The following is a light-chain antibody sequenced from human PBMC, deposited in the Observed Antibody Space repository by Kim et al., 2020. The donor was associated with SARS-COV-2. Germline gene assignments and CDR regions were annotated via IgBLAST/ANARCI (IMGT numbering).Light chain of an antibody. Sequence: GQTVTIFCSGSNSNIGSNAVSWYQQLPGTAPKLLIYVNSQRAPGVPGRFSGSKSGASASLAVSGLQPEDEGDYYCAAWDDSLNGPVFGGGTKLTVL. CDR3: AAWDDSLNGPV. J-gene: IGLJ2*01. CDR1: NSNIGSNA. CDR2: VNS. V-gene: IGLV1-44*01.